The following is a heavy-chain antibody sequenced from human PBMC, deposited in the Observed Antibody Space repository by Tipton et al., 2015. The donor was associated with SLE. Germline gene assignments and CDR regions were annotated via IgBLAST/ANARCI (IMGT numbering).Heavy chain of an antibody. CDR3: ARGSGWYCNF. CDR2: ISRDGSNT. CDR1: GFTFDDYA. J-gene: IGHJ4*02. V-gene: IGHV3-74*01. D-gene: IGHD6-19*01. Sequence: SLRLSCAASGFTFDDYAMHWVRQTPGKGLVWVSRISRDGSNTYYADSVEGRFTISRDNAKNTLYLQMNSLRAEDTAVYYCARGSGWYCNFWGQGTLVTVSS.